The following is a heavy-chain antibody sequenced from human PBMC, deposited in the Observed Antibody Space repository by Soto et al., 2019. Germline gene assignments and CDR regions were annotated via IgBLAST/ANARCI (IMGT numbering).Heavy chain of an antibody. CDR2: INPSGGST. J-gene: IGHJ6*02. CDR1: GYTFTSYY. V-gene: IGHV1-46*01. D-gene: IGHD1-1*01. Sequence: GASVKVSCKASGYTFTSYYMHWVRQAPGQGLEWMGIINPSGGSTSYAQKFQGRVTMTRDTSTSTVYMELSSLRSEDTAVYYCACYQGTIPYYYGMDVWGQGTTVTVAS. CDR3: ACYQGTIPYYYGMDV.